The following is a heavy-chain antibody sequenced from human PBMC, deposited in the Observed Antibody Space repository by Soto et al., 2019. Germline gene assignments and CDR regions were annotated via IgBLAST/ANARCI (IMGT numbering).Heavy chain of an antibody. CDR2: IYSGGST. J-gene: IGHJ4*02. CDR1: GFTVSSNY. Sequence: EVQLVESGGGLVQPGGSLRLSCAASGFTVSSNYMSWVRQAPGKGLEWVSVIYSGGSTYYADSVKGRFTISRDNSKNTLYLQMNSLRAEDTAVYYCARHHYGSGSYFSGFDYWGQGTLVTVSS. D-gene: IGHD3-10*01. CDR3: ARHHYGSGSYFSGFDY. V-gene: IGHV3-66*04.